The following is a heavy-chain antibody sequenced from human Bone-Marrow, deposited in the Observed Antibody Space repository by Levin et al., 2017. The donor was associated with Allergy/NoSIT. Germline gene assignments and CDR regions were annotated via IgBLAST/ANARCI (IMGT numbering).Heavy chain of an antibody. CDR1: GYSFSTYA. D-gene: IGHD3-10*01. CDR3: AKTVRELNYWYFDL. V-gene: IGHV3-23*01. J-gene: IGHJ2*01. Sequence: GESLKISCAASGYSFSTYALSWVRQAPGKGLEWVSAISGSGGDIYYADSVRGRFTISRDNSKNALYLKMNSLRAEDTAVYYCAKTVRELNYWYFDLWGRGTLVTVSS. CDR2: ISGSGGDI.